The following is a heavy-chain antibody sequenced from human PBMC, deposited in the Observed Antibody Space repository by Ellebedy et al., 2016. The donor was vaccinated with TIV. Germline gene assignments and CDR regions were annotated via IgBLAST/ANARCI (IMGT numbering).Heavy chain of an antibody. Sequence: AASVKVSCKASGGTFSSYAISWVRQAPGQGLEWMGGIIPIFGTANYAQKFQGRVTITADESTSTAYMELSSLRSEDTAVYYCARDRVAVAGRAYYYYGMDVWGQGTTVTVSS. V-gene: IGHV1-69*13. D-gene: IGHD6-19*01. CDR1: GGTFSSYA. J-gene: IGHJ6*02. CDR3: ARDRVAVAGRAYYYYGMDV. CDR2: IIPIFGTA.